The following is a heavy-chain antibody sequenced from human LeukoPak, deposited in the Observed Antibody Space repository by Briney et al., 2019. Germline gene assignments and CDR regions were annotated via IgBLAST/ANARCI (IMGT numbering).Heavy chain of an antibody. J-gene: IGHJ3*02. Sequence: GGSLRLSCAASGFTFSSYWMSWVRQAPGKGLEWVANIKQDGSEKYYVDSVKGQFTISRDNAKNSLYLQMNSLRAEDTAVYYCASESKGALGAFDIWGQGTMVTVSS. CDR2: IKQDGSEK. CDR1: GFTFSSYW. CDR3: ASESKGALGAFDI. V-gene: IGHV3-7*01.